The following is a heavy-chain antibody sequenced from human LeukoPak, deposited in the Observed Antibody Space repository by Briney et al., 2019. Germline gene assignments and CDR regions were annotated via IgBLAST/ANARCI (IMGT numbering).Heavy chain of an antibody. CDR2: IYDTGST. V-gene: IGHV4-4*02. CDR1: GGSISSTNW. D-gene: IGHD3-10*01. CDR3: ASRYVGGSGSYFRLLDP. Sequence: SGTLSLTCAVSGGSISSTNWWNWVRQPPGKGLEWIGEIYDTGSTNYNPSLQSRVTISVDKSKNHFSLNLSSVTAADTAVYYCASRYVGGSGSYFRLLDPWGQGTLVTVSS. J-gene: IGHJ5*02.